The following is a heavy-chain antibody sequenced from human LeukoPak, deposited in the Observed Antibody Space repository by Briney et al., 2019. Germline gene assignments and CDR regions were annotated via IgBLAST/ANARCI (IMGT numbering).Heavy chain of an antibody. CDR1: GFTFSRYP. Sequence: GGSLRLSCAASGFTFSRYPMRWVRQAPGKGLEWVSAISTSGESTYYADSVKGRFTISRDNSKNTQYLQMNRLRAEDTAVYYCAKRYFGNYYFDSWGQGALVSVSS. J-gene: IGHJ4*02. V-gene: IGHV3-23*01. CDR3: AKRYFGNYYFDS. D-gene: IGHD3-10*01. CDR2: ISTSGEST.